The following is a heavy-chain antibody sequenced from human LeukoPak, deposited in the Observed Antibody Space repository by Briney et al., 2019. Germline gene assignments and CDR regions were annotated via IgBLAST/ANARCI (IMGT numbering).Heavy chain of an antibody. CDR1: GFTFSSYA. CDR2: ISYDGSNK. J-gene: IGHJ5*02. V-gene: IGHV3-30-3*01. D-gene: IGHD3-22*01. Sequence: PGGSLRLSCAASGFTFSSYAMHWVRQAPGKGLEWVAVISYDGSNKYYADSVKGRFTISRDNSKNTPYLQMNSLRAEDTAVYYCARGGWNYYDSSGYGPWFDPWGQGTLVTVSS. CDR3: ARGGWNYYDSSGYGPWFDP.